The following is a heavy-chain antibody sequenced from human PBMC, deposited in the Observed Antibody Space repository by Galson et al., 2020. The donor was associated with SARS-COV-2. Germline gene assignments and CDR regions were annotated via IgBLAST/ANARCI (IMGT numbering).Heavy chain of an antibody. CDR3: ARAHWGHWFGELSARNKKNYYYYGMDV. D-gene: IGHD3-10*01. V-gene: IGHV1-69*01. Sequence: KISCKASGGTFSSYAISWVRQAPGQGLEWMGGIIPIFGTANYAQKFQGRVTITADESTSTAYMELSSLRSEDTAVYYCARAHWGHWFGELSARNKKNYYYYGMDVWGQGTTVTVSS. CDR1: GGTFSSYA. CDR2: IIPIFGTA. J-gene: IGHJ6*02.